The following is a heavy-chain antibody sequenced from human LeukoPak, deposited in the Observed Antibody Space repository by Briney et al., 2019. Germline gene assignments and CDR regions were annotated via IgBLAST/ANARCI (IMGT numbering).Heavy chain of an antibody. J-gene: IGHJ6*02. V-gene: IGHV4-34*01. CDR1: GGSFSGYY. CDR2: INHSGST. Sequence: SETLSLTCAVYGGSFSGYYWSWIRQPPGKGLEWIGEINHSGSTNYNPSLKSRVTISVDTSKNQFSLKLSSVTAADTAVYYCASGYYDYWSRYYYGMDVWGQGTSVTVSS. D-gene: IGHD5-12*01. CDR3: ASGYYDYWSRYYYGMDV.